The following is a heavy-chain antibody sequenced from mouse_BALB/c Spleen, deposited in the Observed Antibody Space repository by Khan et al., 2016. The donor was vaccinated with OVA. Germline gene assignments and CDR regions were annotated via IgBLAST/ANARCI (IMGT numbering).Heavy chain of an antibody. V-gene: IGHV14-3*02. Sequence: EVQLVESGAELVKPGASVKLSCTASGFTFKDSYMHWVKQRPEQGLEWIGRIDPANCNTKYDTKLQGKAIIYADTSSNTPYLQLSSLKSEDTAVYYSARINAWGQGTIVTVSA. CDR3: ARINA. CDR2: IDPANCNT. J-gene: IGHJ2*01. CDR1: GFTFKDSY.